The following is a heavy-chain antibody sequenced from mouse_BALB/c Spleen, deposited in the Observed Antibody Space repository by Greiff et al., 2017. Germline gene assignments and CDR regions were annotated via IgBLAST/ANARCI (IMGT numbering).Heavy chain of an antibody. CDR2: IWAGGST. CDR1: GFSLTSYG. CDR3: ARDSSGYVGFAY. Sequence: VMLVESGPGLVAPSQSLSITCTVSGFSLTSYGVHWVRQPPGKGLEWLGVIWAGGSTNYNSALMSRLSISKDNSKSQVFLKMNSLQTDDTAMYYCARDSSGYVGFAYWGQGTLVTVSA. D-gene: IGHD3-1*01. V-gene: IGHV2-9*02. J-gene: IGHJ3*01.